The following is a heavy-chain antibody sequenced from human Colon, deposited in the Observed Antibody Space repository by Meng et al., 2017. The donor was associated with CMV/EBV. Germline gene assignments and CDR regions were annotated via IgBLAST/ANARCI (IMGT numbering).Heavy chain of an antibody. CDR2: ISSSSSYI. V-gene: IGHV3-21*01. Sequence: LKISCAASGFTFSSYSMNWVRQAPGKGLEWVSSISSSSSYIYYADSVKGRFTISRDNAKNSLYLQMNSLRAEDTAVYYCARGLWFGELLGGYYYGMDVWGQGTTVTVSS. CDR3: ARGLWFGELLGGYYYGMDV. J-gene: IGHJ6*02. CDR1: GFTFSSYS. D-gene: IGHD3-10*01.